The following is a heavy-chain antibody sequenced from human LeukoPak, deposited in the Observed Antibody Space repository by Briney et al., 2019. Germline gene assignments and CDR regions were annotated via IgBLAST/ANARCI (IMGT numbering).Heavy chain of an antibody. J-gene: IGHJ6*03. CDR1: GYSINSGYY. Sequence: SETLSLTCTASGYSINSGYYWVWIRQPPGKGLEWIGSIYRTGSTNYNPSLKSRVTISVDTSKNQFSLKVRSVTAADTAVYCCARGDCSSTICYSPMDVWGKGTTVTVSS. D-gene: IGHD2-2*01. V-gene: IGHV4-38-2*02. CDR3: ARGDCSSTICYSPMDV. CDR2: IYRTGST.